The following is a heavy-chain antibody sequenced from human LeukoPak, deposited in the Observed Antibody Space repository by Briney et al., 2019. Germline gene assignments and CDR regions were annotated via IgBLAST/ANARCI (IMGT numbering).Heavy chain of an antibody. CDR1: GYSISSGYY. V-gene: IGHV4-38-2*01. J-gene: IGHJ4*02. CDR3: ARFTDYYDSSGYYLYYFDY. D-gene: IGHD3-22*01. Sequence: KPSGTLSLTCAVSGYSISSGYYWGWIRQPPGKGLEWIGSIYHSGSTYYNPSLKSRVTISVDTSKNQFSLKLSSVTAADTAVYYCARFTDYYDSSGYYLYYFDYWGQGTLVTVSS. CDR2: IYHSGST.